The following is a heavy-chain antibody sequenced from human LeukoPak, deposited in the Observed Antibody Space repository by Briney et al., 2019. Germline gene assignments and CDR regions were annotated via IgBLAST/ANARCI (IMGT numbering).Heavy chain of an antibody. D-gene: IGHD3-10*01. V-gene: IGHV3-30*03. Sequence: PGGSLRLSCAASGFTFTTYGMHWVRQAPGEGLDWVALISYDGTKTYYSDSVKGRFTISRDNSKNTLYLQMNSLRAEDTAVYYCAPRITMVRGVIPVDYWGQGTLVTVSS. CDR2: ISYDGTKT. CDR1: GFTFTTYG. CDR3: APRITMVRGVIPVDY. J-gene: IGHJ4*02.